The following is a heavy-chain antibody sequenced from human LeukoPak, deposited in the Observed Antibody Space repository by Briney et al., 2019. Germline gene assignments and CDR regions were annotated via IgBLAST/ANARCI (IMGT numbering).Heavy chain of an antibody. CDR3: AKSYSGSIDY. CDR1: GFTFSSYG. J-gene: IGHJ4*02. CDR2: ISYDGSNK. D-gene: IGHD1-26*01. Sequence: PGGSLRLYCAASGFTFSSYGMHWVRQAPGKGLEWVAVISYDGSNKYYADSVKGRFTISRDNSKNTLYLQMNSLRAEDTAVYYCAKSYSGSIDYWGQGTLVTVSS. V-gene: IGHV3-30*18.